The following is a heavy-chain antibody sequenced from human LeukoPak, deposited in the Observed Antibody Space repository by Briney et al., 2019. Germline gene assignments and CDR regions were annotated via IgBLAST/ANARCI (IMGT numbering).Heavy chain of an antibody. D-gene: IGHD2-2*01. CDR1: GFTFSNYG. J-gene: IGHJ4*02. CDR2: IKQDGTEK. Sequence: GGSLRLSCAASGFTFSNYGIHWVRQAPGKGLEWVANIKQDGTEKYYADSVKGRFTISRDNSKNTLYLQMNSLRAEDTAVYYCAKDRGVGFVVVPAAISGPYYFDYWGQGTLVTVSS. CDR3: AKDRGVGFVVVPAAISGPYYFDY. V-gene: IGHV3-30*02.